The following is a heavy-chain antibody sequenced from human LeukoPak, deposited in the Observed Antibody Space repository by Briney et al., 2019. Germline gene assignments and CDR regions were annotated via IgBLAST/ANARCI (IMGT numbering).Heavy chain of an antibody. CDR3: ARFRAATTRFDY. CDR1: GFTFSSYA. V-gene: IGHV3-23*01. J-gene: IGHJ4*02. CDR2: ISGSGGST. D-gene: IGHD1/OR15-1a*01. Sequence: PGGSLRLSCAASGFTFSSYAMSWVRQAPGKGLEWVSTISGSGGSTYYADSVKGRFTISRDNSKNTLYLQMNNLRAEDTAVYYCARFRAATTRFDYWGQGTLVTVSS.